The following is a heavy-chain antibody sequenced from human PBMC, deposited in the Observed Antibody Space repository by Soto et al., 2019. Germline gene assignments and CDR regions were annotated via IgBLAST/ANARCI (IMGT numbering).Heavy chain of an antibody. CDR3: TTDSPYSSSPPFKY. CDR1: GFTFSNAW. CDR2: IKSKTDGGTT. D-gene: IGHD6-6*01. Sequence: EVQLVESGGGLVKPGGSLRLSCAASGFTFSNAWMSWVRQAPGKGLEWVGRIKSKTDGGTTDYAAPVKGRFTISRDDSKNTLYLQMNSLKTEDTAVYYCTTDSPYSSSPPFKYWGQGTLVTVSS. J-gene: IGHJ4*02. V-gene: IGHV3-15*01.